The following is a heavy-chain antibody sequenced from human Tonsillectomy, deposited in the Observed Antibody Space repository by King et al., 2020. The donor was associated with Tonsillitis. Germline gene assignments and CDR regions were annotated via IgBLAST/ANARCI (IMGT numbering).Heavy chain of an antibody. D-gene: IGHD2-2*01. Sequence: HAQLVQSGAEVKKPGSSVKVSCKASGGTFSSYAISWVRQAPGQGLEWMGGFIPIFGTANYAQKFQGRVTITADASTSTVYMELNSLRSQDTAVYYCARFLGYCSGNSCYPDWFDPWGQGTLVTVSS. CDR1: GGTFSSYA. J-gene: IGHJ5*02. CDR2: FIPIFGTA. CDR3: ARFLGYCSGNSCYPDWFDP. V-gene: IGHV1-69*01.